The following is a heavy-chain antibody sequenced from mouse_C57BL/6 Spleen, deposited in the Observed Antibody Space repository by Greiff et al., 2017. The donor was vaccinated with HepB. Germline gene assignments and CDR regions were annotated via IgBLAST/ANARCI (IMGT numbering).Heavy chain of an antibody. CDR3: AREGMFDY. CDR2: IDPSDSYT. CDR1: GYTFTSYW. V-gene: IGHV1-59*01. J-gene: IGHJ2*01. Sequence: QVQLKQPGAELVRPGTSVKLSCKASGYTFTSYWMHWVKQRPGQGLEWIGVIDPSDSYTNYNQKFKGKATLTVDTSSSTAYMQLSSLTSEDSAVYYCAREGMFDYWGQGTTLTVSS.